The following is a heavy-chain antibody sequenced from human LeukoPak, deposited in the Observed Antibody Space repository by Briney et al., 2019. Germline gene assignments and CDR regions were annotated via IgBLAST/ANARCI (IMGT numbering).Heavy chain of an antibody. Sequence: ASVKVSCKASGYTFTSYGISWVRQAPGQGLEWMGWINAGNGNTKYSQKFQGRVTITRDTSASTAYMELSSLRSEDTAVYYCARAEYSGYDYPDYWGQGTLVTVSS. CDR1: GYTFTSYG. D-gene: IGHD5-12*01. V-gene: IGHV1-3*01. CDR3: ARAEYSGYDYPDY. J-gene: IGHJ4*02. CDR2: INAGNGNT.